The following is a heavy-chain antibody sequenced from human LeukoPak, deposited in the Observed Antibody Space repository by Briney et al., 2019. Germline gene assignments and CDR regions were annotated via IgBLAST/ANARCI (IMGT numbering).Heavy chain of an antibody. Sequence: ASVKVSCKASGGTLSSYAISWVRQAPGQGLEWMGGIIPIFGIANYAQKFQGRVTITADKSTSTAYMELSSLRSEDTAVYYCARDSSSSSPSYYYGMDVWGQGTTVTVSS. CDR1: GGTLSSYA. J-gene: IGHJ6*02. D-gene: IGHD6-6*01. CDR2: IIPIFGIA. CDR3: ARDSSSSSPSYYYGMDV. V-gene: IGHV1-69*10.